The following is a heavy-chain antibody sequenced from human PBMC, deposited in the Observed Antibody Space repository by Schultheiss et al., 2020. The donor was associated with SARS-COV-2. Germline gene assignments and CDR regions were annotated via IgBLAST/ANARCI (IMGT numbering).Heavy chain of an antibody. CDR3: ARLNDYGDYVAFDI. V-gene: IGHV3-48*03. D-gene: IGHD4-17*01. J-gene: IGHJ3*02. Sequence: GESLKISCAASGFTFSSYEMNWVRQAPGKGLEWVSYISSSGSTIYYADSVKGRFTISRDNAKNSLYLQMNSLRAEDTAVYYCARLNDYGDYVAFDIWGQGTMVTVSS. CDR1: GFTFSSYE. CDR2: ISSSGSTI.